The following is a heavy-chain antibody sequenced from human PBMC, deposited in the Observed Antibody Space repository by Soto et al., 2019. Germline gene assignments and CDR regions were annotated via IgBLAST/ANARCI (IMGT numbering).Heavy chain of an antibody. D-gene: IGHD3-9*01. CDR3: GRVTHDFLTGRRYSDSSSGMDA. CDR2: IIPILGIA. V-gene: IGHV1-69*02. CDR1: GGTFSSYT. Sequence: QVQLVQSGAEVKKPGSSVKVSCKASGGTFSSYTISWVRQAPGQGLEWMGRIIPILGIANYAQKFQGRVTITADKSTSQANRGLGSLRSGNRAVFYWGRVTHDFLTGRRYSDSSSGMDAWGQGPPVTV. J-gene: IGHJ6*02.